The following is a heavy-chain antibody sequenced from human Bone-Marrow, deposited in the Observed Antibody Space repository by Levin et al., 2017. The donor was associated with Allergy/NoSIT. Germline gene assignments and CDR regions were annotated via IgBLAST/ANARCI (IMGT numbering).Heavy chain of an antibody. V-gene: IGHV3-74*01. J-gene: IGHJ6*02. CDR2: INGDGSNT. CDR1: GFTLRSHW. D-gene: IGHD2-8*01. Sequence: GGSLRLSCAASGFTLRSHWMHWVRQAPGKGLMWVSRINGDGSNTNYADSVKGRPTISRDNAKNTLYLQMNTLRADATAVYYCARGMGNYYFYGLDVWGQGTTVTVSS. CDR3: ARGMGNYYFYGLDV.